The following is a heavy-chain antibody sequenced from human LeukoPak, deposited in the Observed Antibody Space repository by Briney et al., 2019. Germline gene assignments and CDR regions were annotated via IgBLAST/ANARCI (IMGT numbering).Heavy chain of an antibody. D-gene: IGHD4-17*01. CDR2: ISAYNGNT. J-gene: IGHJ4*02. V-gene: IGHV1-18*01. Sequence: ASVKVSCKASGYTFTSYGISWVRQAPGQGLEWMGRISAYNGNTNYAQKLQGRVTMTTDTSTSTAYMELRSLRSDDTAVYYCAKGVLDYGDPYYFDYWGQGTLVTVSS. CDR1: GYTFTSYG. CDR3: AKGVLDYGDPYYFDY.